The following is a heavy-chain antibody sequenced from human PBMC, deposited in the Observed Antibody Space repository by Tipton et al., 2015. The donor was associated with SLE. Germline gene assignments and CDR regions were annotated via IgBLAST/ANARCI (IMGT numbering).Heavy chain of an antibody. D-gene: IGHD6-13*01. CDR2: IGATDGWT. J-gene: IGHJ6*02. CDR3: GKDGGAAYLDV. Sequence: GSLRLSCTASGFTFSTYAMSWVRQAPGRGLQFVSIIGATDGWTDYTDSVKGRFTISRDNSKNTLYLHMNSLRAEDTAVYFCGKDGGAAYLDVWGQGTTVTVSS. CDR1: GFTFSTYA. V-gene: IGHV3-23*01.